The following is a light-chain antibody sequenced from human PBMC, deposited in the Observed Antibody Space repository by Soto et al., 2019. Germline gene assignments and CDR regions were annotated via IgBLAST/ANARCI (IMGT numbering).Light chain of an antibody. CDR2: DTS. J-gene: IGLJ3*02. V-gene: IGLV7-46*01. Sequence: QSLVTQEPSLTVSPGGTVTLTCGSNTGAVTSGHWTYWFQQKPGQAPRTLIFDTSKKQSWTPARFSGSLLGGKAALTLSGAQPDDEADYYCLLSYSGVRVFGGGTKLTVL. CDR3: LLSYSGVRV. CDR1: TGAVTSGHW.